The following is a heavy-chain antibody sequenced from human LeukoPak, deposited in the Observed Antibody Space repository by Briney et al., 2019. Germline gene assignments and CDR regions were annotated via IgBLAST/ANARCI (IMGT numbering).Heavy chain of an antibody. CDR1: GFTFSSYS. CDR3: ARDTAYEDAFDI. V-gene: IGHV3-21*01. J-gene: IGHJ3*02. D-gene: IGHD3-22*01. CDR2: ISSRRSYV. Sequence: PGGSLRLSCAASGFTFSSYSMNWVRQAPGKGLEWVSSISSRRSYVYYADSVKGRFTIFRDNAKNSLYMQMNSLRAEDTAVYYCARDTAYEDAFDIWGQGTMVTVSS.